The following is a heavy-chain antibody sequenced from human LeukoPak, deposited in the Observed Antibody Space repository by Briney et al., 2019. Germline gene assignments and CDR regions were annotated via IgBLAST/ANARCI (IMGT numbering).Heavy chain of an antibody. CDR1: GDSFTSYW. V-gene: IGHV5-51*01. Sequence: GESLKISCKGSGDSFTSYWIGWVRQMPGKGLEWLGIMYLGDSETRYSPSFQGQVTISADKSISTVYLQWSSLKASDTAMYYCVRHEGSISGWPFDYWGQGTLVTASS. D-gene: IGHD6-19*01. J-gene: IGHJ4*02. CDR2: MYLGDSET. CDR3: VRHEGSISGWPFDY.